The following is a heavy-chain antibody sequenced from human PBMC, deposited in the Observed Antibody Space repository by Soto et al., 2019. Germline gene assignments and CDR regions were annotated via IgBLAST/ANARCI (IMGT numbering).Heavy chain of an antibody. J-gene: IGHJ6*02. CDR2: ISGSGRTI. D-gene: IGHD1-26*01. CDR3: AKVGPSYYYGMDV. CDR1: GLDFSSEV. Sequence: XGSLRLSFAASGLDFSSEVMCWVRQAPGKGLEWVSSISGSGRTIYHADSMRGRFAISRDNSKNSLYLQLNNLRVDDTAVYYCAKVGPSYYYGMDVWGQGTTVTVSS. V-gene: IGHV3-23*01.